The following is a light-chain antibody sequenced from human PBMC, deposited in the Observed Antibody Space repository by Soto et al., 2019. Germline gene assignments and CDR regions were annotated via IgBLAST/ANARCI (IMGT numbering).Light chain of an antibody. V-gene: IGKV3-20*01. J-gene: IGKJ2*01. CDR1: QSVSSSY. CDR2: GAS. Sequence: EIVLTQSPGTLSFSPGERATLSCRASQSVSSSYLAWYQQKPCQAPRPLIYGASSRATDIPDRFTGRGSGTDFPLTISRLEPADFAVYHCHQYVSSPTTFGQGTKLEIK. CDR3: HQYVSSPTT.